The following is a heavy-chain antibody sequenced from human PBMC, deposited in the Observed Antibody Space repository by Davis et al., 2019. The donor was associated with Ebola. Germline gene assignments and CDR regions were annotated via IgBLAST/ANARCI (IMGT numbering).Heavy chain of an antibody. CDR3: VRGPITVVGYFDL. CDR2: FHHSLNT. D-gene: IGHD3-16*01. Sequence: MPSETLSLTCAVSGGSISSGGYSWSWIRQPPGKGLEWIGSFHHSLNTYYNPSLKSRLSTSVDTSKNQFSLQLSSVTAADTAVYYCVRGPITVVGYFDLWGRGTLVSVSS. CDR1: GGSISSGGYS. V-gene: IGHV4-30-2*03. J-gene: IGHJ2*01.